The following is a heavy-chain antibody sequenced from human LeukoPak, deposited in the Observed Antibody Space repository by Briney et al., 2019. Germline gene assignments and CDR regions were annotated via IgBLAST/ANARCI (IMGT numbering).Heavy chain of an antibody. V-gene: IGHV3-23*01. J-gene: IGHJ4*02. Sequence: PGGSLRLSCAASGFTFSSYAMSWVRQAPGKGLEWVSAISGSGGSTYYADSVKGRFTISRDNSKNTLYLQMNSLRAEDTAVYYCAKVHTGTDFEGYRTKPEYYFDYWGQGTLVTVSS. D-gene: IGHD4-17*01. CDR1: GFTFSSYA. CDR3: AKVHTGTDFEGYRTKPEYYFDY. CDR2: ISGSGGST.